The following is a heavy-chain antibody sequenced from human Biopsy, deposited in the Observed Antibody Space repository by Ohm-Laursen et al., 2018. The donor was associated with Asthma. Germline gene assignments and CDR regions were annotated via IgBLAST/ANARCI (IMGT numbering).Heavy chain of an antibody. J-gene: IGHJ4*02. CDR3: VRAVRNEQWLAPFDY. CDR1: GGSISSFY. D-gene: IGHD6-19*01. CDR2: VYWTGGT. Sequence: TLSLTCSVYGGSISSFYWSWIRQSPEKGLEWMGYVYWTGGTNYNPSLKSRITMSVDTSKNRMFLELTSVTAADTAIYYCVRAVRNEQWLAPFDYWGRGKPVTVSS. V-gene: IGHV4-59*01.